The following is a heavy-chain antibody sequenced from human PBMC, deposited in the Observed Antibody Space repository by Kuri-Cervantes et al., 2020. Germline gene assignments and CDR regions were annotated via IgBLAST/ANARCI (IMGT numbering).Heavy chain of an antibody. Sequence: SVKVSCKASGYTFTGYNLHWVRQAPGQGLEWMGGIIPIFGTANYAQKFQGRVTITADESTGTAYMELSSLRSEDTAVYYCARWATPRVVPAARGGVGFDPWGQGTLVTVSS. V-gene: IGHV1-69*13. J-gene: IGHJ5*02. CDR1: GYTFTGYN. CDR3: ARWATPRVVPAARGGVGFDP. D-gene: IGHD2-2*01. CDR2: IIPIFGTA.